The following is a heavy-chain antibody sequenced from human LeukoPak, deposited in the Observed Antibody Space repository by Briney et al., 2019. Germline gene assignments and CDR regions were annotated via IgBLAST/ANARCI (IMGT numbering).Heavy chain of an antibody. J-gene: IGHJ4*02. CDR3: ARRRAVPGSYYFDY. D-gene: IGHD3-10*01. Sequence: SETLSLTCTVSGGSISNYYWTWIRQPPGKGLEWIGYIYYSGSTNYNPSLRSRVTISLDTSKTQFSLRLSSLTAADTAVYYCARRRAVPGSYYFDYWGPGTLVTVSS. CDR1: GGSISNYY. V-gene: IGHV4-59*08. CDR2: IYYSGST.